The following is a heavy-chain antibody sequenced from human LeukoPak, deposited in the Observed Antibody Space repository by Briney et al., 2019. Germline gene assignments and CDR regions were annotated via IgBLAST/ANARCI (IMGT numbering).Heavy chain of an antibody. J-gene: IGHJ6*02. V-gene: IGHV1-18*01. CDR2: INAYNGNT. CDR1: GYTFTSYG. CDR3: ARDRCGGSCYHPYYYYGMDV. Sequence: ASVKVSCKASGYTFTSYGISGVRQAPGQGLEWMGWINAYNGNTNYAQKLQGRVTMTTDTSTSTAYMELRSLRSDDTAVYYCARDRCGGSCYHPYYYYGMDVWGQGTTVTVSS. D-gene: IGHD2-15*01.